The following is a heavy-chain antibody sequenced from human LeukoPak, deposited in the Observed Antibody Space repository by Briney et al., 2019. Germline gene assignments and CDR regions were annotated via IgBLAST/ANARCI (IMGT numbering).Heavy chain of an antibody. J-gene: IGHJ5*02. Sequence: SQTLSLTCAISGDSVSSNSAAWNWIRQSPSRGLEWLGRTYYRSKWYNEYAVSVKSRITINPDTSKNQFSLQLNSVTPEDTAVYYCARGVTMVRGVTTWFDPWGQGTLVTVSS. D-gene: IGHD3-10*01. CDR1: GDSVSSNSAA. CDR2: TYYRSKWYN. V-gene: IGHV6-1*01. CDR3: ARGVTMVRGVTTWFDP.